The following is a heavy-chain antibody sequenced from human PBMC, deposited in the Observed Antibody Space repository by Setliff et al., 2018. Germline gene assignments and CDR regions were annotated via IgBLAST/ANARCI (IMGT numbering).Heavy chain of an antibody. V-gene: IGHV3-7*03. CDR2: INKDGSER. J-gene: IGHJ4*02. CDR1: GLIFSNNW. CDR3: ATVGAAPDF. D-gene: IGHD1-26*01. Sequence: GGSLRLSCVASGLIFSNNWMSWVRQAPGKGLEWVTNINKDGSERNYVDSVKGRFTISRDNAKNSVYLQMNSLRAEDTALYYCATVGAAPDFWGQGTLVTVSS.